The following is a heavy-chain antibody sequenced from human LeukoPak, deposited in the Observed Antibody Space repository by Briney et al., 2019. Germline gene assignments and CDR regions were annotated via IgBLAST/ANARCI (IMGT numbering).Heavy chain of an antibody. D-gene: IGHD6-19*01. Sequence: SQTLSLTCTVSGDSISSGDYYWSWIRQPAGKGLEWIGRISSSGSTNYNPSLKSRVTMSVDTSKNQFSLKLSSVTAADTAVYYCAREDHSSGWYYFDYWGQGTLVTVSS. CDR1: GDSISSGDYY. CDR3: AREDHSSGWYYFDY. V-gene: IGHV4-61*02. CDR2: ISSSGST. J-gene: IGHJ4*02.